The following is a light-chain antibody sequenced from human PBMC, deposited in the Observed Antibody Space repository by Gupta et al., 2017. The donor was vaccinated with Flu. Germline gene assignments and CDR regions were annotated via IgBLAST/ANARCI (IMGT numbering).Light chain of an antibody. CDR3: QQDDSYSVT. Sequence: PSTLSASVGDRVTITCRASQSIRSWLAWYQQKPGKAPNLLIYKASSLESGVPSRFSGSGSGTEFTLTISSLQPDDFATYYCQQDDSYSVTFGGGTEVEIK. CDR2: KAS. CDR1: QSIRSW. J-gene: IGKJ4*01. V-gene: IGKV1-5*03.